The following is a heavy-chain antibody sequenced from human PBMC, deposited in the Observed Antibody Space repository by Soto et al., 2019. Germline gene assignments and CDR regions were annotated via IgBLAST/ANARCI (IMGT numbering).Heavy chain of an antibody. Sequence: GASVKVSCKASGYTFTSYAMHWVRQAPGQRLEWMGWINAGNGNTKYSQKFQGRVTITRDTSASTAYMELSSLRSEDTAVYYCARDGSPANYYDSSGPFDYWGQGTLVTVSS. J-gene: IGHJ4*02. V-gene: IGHV1-3*01. CDR3: ARDGSPANYYDSSGPFDY. D-gene: IGHD3-22*01. CDR1: GYTFTSYA. CDR2: INAGNGNT.